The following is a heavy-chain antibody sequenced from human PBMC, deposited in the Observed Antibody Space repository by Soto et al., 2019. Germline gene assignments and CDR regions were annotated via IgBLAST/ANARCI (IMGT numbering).Heavy chain of an antibody. V-gene: IGHV1-69*12. CDR2: IIPMFRTP. CDR3: ASMPSVILNSYGFVTPFDI. J-gene: IGHJ3*02. D-gene: IGHD2-2*01. CDR1: GGTFSSYA. Sequence: QVQLVQSGAEVRKTGSSVKLSCKASGGTFSSYAFSWVRQAPRQGLEWMGGIIPMFRTPNYAQKFRDRVTITADESTTTLYLELLGLKSDDTALYFCASMPSVILNSYGFVTPFDIWGQGTMVSVSA.